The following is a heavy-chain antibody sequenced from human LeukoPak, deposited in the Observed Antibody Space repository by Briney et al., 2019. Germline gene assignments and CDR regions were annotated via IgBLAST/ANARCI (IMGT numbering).Heavy chain of an antibody. J-gene: IGHJ5*02. Sequence: SETLSLTCTVSGGSISSSSYYWGWIRQPPGKGLEWIGSIYYSGSTYYNPSLKSRVTISVDTSKNQFSLKLSSVTAADTAVYYCARDQVGSNWFDPWAREPWSPSPQ. V-gene: IGHV4-39*07. CDR1: GGSISSSSYY. CDR3: ARDQVGSNWFDP. CDR2: IYYSGST. D-gene: IGHD6-25*01.